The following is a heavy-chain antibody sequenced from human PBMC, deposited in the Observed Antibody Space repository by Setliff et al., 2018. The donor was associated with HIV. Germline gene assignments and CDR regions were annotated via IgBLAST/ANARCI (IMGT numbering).Heavy chain of an antibody. CDR3: VRDITTCWDV. V-gene: IGHV3-74*01. J-gene: IGHJ6*02. CDR1: GFTFSNYW. CDR2: INSDGSST. Sequence: GGSLRLSCAASGFTFSNYWMHWVRQAPGKGLVWVSRINSDGSSTSYADSVKGRFTISRDNPKNMLYLQMNSLRGEDTAVYYCVRDITTCWDVWGQGTTVTVSS. D-gene: IGHD1-20*01.